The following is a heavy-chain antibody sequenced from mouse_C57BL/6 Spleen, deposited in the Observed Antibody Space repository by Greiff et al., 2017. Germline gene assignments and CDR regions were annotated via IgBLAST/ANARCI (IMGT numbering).Heavy chain of an antibody. CDR3: ARQSSNYLLYRYFDV. D-gene: IGHD2-5*01. Sequence: EVKLMESGGGLVKPGGSLKLSCAASGFTFSSYTMSWVRQTPEKRLEWVATISGGGGNTYYPDSVKGRFTISRDNAKNTMYLQMSSLRSEDTALYYCARQSSNYLLYRYFDVWGTGTTVTVSS. CDR2: ISGGGGNT. V-gene: IGHV5-9*01. CDR1: GFTFSSYT. J-gene: IGHJ1*03.